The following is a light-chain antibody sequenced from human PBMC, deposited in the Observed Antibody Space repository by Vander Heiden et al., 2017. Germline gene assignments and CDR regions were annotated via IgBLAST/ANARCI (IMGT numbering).Light chain of an antibody. Sequence: AIRMTQSPSSLSASTGDRVTITCRASQGISSYLAWYQQKPGKAPKLLIYAASTLQSGVPSRFSGSGSGTDFTLTISCLQSEDFATYYCQQYDSYPRAFGHGTKVDIK. CDR1: QGISSY. J-gene: IGKJ3*01. V-gene: IGKV1-8*01. CDR3: QQYDSYPRA. CDR2: AAS.